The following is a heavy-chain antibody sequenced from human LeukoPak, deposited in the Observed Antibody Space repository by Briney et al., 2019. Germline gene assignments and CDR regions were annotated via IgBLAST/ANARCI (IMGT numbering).Heavy chain of an antibody. D-gene: IGHD2-15*01. CDR2: INPSGGST. CDR1: GYTFTSYY. V-gene: IGHV1-46*01. J-gene: IGHJ4*02. CDR3: ARYSYCSGGSCWGANFDY. Sequence: ASVKVSCKASGYTFTSYYMHWVRQAPGQGLEWMGIINPSGGSTSYAQKFQGRVTMTRDMSTSTVYMELSSLRSEDTAVYYCARYSYCSGGSCWGANFDYWGQGTLVTVSS.